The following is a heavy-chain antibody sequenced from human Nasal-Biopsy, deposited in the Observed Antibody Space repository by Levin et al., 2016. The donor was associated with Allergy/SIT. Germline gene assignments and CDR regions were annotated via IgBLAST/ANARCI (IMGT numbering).Heavy chain of an antibody. D-gene: IGHD3-16*01. CDR1: GGSISTYY. J-gene: IGHJ4*02. Sequence: GSLRLSCTVSGGSISTYYWSWIRQSPGTGLQWVGYIDYSGSTRYNPSLKSRVAISIDTSKNYFSLSLNSVTAADTAMYYCARVIGEVSFGGVTYFDSWGQGTLVTVSS. CDR2: IDYSGST. V-gene: IGHV4-59*01. CDR3: ARVIGEVSFGGVTYFDS.